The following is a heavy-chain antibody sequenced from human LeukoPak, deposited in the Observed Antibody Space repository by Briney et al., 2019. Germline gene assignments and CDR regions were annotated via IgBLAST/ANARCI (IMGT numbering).Heavy chain of an antibody. CDR2: MNPNSGNT. Sequence: ASVKVSCKASGYTFTSYDINWVRQATGQGLEWMGWMNPNSGNTGYAQKFQGRVTMTRNTSISTAYMELSSLRSEDTAVYYCARGGSRYCSSTSCQRNWFDPWGQGTLVTVSS. CDR1: GYTFTSYD. CDR3: ARGGSRYCSSTSCQRNWFDP. D-gene: IGHD2-2*01. J-gene: IGHJ5*02. V-gene: IGHV1-8*01.